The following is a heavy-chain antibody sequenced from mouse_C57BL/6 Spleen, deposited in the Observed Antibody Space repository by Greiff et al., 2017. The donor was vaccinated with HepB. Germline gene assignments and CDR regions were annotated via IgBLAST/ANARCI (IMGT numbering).Heavy chain of an antibody. J-gene: IGHJ4*01. CDR1: GYTFTDYY. CDR3: ARGYYGSSSYYAMDY. V-gene: IGHV1-76*01. CDR2: IYPGSGNT. Sequence: QVQLQQSGAELVRPGASVKLSCKASGYTFTDYYINWVKQRPGQGLEWIARIYPGSGNTYYNEKFKGKATLTAEKSSSTAYMQRSSLTSDDSAVYFCARGYYGSSSYYAMDYWGQGTSVTVSS. D-gene: IGHD1-1*01.